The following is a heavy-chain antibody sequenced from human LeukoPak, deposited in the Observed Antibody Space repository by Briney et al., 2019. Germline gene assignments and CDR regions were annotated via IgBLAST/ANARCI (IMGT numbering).Heavy chain of an antibody. CDR1: GGSMSSSY. D-gene: IGHD3-3*01. CDR2: IYYTGST. CDR3: ARGFRYFDY. V-gene: IGHV4-59*01. J-gene: IGHJ4*02. Sequence: SETLSLTCTVSGGSMSSSYWSWIRQPPGKGLEWIGYIYYTGSTNYNPSLKSRVTISLDTSKNQFSLKLTSVTAADTAIYYCARGFRYFDYWGQGTLVTVSS.